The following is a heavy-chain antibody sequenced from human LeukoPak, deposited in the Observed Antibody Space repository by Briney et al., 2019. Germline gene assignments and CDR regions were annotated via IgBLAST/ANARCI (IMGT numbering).Heavy chain of an antibody. CDR1: GFPFSRYS. V-gene: IGHV3-48*02. J-gene: IGHJ4*02. CDR2: ISSSGITV. CDR3: ARDYDFASGYYYY. D-gene: IGHD3-3*01. Sequence: PGGSLRLSCAASGFPFSRYSMNWVRQAPGKGLEWVSYISSSGITVYYADSVKGRFTISRANAKSSLYLQMNSLRDEDTAVYYCARDYDFASGYYYYWGQGTLVTVSS.